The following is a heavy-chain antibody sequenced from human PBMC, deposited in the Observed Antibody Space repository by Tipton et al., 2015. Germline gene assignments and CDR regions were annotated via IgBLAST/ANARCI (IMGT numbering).Heavy chain of an antibody. J-gene: IGHJ4*02. CDR1: GASISSPNSF. Sequence: TLSLTCTVSGASISSPNSFWGWIRQSPGKGLEWIGSILHRGTTYYNPSLRSRVSLSIDTSSNQFSLSLTSVTAADTAVYYCACQDYDILTRDYQTVDYWGQGTLVTVSS. CDR2: ILHRGTT. D-gene: IGHD3-9*01. CDR3: ACQDYDILTRDYQTVDY. V-gene: IGHV4-39*01.